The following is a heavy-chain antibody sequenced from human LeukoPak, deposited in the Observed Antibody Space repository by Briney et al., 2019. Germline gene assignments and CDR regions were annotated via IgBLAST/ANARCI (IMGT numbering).Heavy chain of an antibody. V-gene: IGHV1-8*01. J-gene: IGHJ4*02. D-gene: IGHD3-22*01. CDR2: MNPNSGNT. CDR1: GYTFTSYD. Sequence: GASVKVSCKASGYTFTSYDINWVRQATGQGLEWMGWMNPNSGNTGYAQKFQGRVTMTRNTSISTAYMELSSLRSEDTAVYYCARASRMGYYDSSGYLYYFDYWGQGTLVTVSS. CDR3: ARASRMGYYDSSGYLYYFDY.